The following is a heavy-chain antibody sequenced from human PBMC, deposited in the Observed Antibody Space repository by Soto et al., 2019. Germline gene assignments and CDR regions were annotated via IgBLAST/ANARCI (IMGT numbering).Heavy chain of an antibody. CDR1: GFSFSNFA. V-gene: IGHV3-30*15. CDR2: VSFDGTNK. Sequence: GGSLRLSCAASGFSFSNFAMHWVRQAPGKGLEWVAVVSFDGTNKYYAESVKGRITITRDNYKKKMNLQMSSLKTEDTAVYYCARDRRPQVTVNFDYWGQGT. J-gene: IGHJ4*02. D-gene: IGHD4-4*01. CDR3: ARDRRPQVTVNFDY.